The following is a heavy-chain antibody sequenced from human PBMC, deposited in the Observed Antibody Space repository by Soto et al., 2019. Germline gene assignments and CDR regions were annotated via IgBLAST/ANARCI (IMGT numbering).Heavy chain of an antibody. D-gene: IGHD6-13*01. Sequence: GGSLRLSCAASGFTFSSYWMSWVRQAPGKGLEWVVNIKQDGSEKYYVDSVKGRFTISRDNAKNSLYLQMNSLRAEDTAVYYCARGRSSSWTKSWDYMDVWGKGTTVTVSS. V-gene: IGHV3-7*01. J-gene: IGHJ6*03. CDR3: ARGRSSSWTKSWDYMDV. CDR1: GFTFSSYW. CDR2: IKQDGSEK.